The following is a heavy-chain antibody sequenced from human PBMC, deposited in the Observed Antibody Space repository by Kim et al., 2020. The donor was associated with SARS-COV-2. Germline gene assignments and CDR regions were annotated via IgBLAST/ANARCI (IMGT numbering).Heavy chain of an antibody. Sequence: GSTYSNPSLKSRVTISVDTSKNQFSLKLSSVTAADTAVYYCARHGVTAPSWGQGTLVTVSS. CDR2: GST. D-gene: IGHD2-21*02. V-gene: IGHV4-39*01. CDR3: ARHGVTAPS. J-gene: IGHJ5*02.